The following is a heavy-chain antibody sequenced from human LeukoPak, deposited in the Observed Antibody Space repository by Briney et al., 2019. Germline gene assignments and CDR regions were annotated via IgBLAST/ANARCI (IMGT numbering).Heavy chain of an antibody. Sequence: SGPTLVKPTQTLTLTCTFSGFSLSTSGVGVGWIRQPPGKALKWLALIHWDDDKRFSPPLKNRLTITKDISKDQVVLTMTNMDPMDTATYYCARRTYDSGSFDYWGQGTLVTVSP. CDR3: ARRTYDSGSFDY. D-gene: IGHD3-10*01. CDR2: IHWDDDK. J-gene: IGHJ4*02. V-gene: IGHV2-5*02. CDR1: GFSLSTSGVG.